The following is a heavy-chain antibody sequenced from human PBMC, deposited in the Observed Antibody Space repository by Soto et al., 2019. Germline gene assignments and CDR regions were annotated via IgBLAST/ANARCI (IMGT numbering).Heavy chain of an antibody. CDR2: ISGSGGST. J-gene: IGHJ4*02. CDR1: GFTFSSYA. D-gene: IGHD2-15*01. Sequence: PGGSLRLSCAASGFTFSSYAMSWVRQAPGKGLEWVSAISGSGGSTYYADSVKGRFTISRDNSKNTLYLQMNSLRAEDTAVYYCVNEFLYPQYFFDYWGQGTLVIGSS. V-gene: IGHV3-23*01. CDR3: VNEFLYPQYFFDY.